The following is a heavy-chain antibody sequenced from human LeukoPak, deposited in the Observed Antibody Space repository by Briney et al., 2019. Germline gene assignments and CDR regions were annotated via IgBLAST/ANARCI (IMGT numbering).Heavy chain of an antibody. D-gene: IGHD6-13*01. V-gene: IGHV3-48*03. CDR2: ISSSGSTI. CDR3: ARAPGSSSWYRYYYYGMDV. Sequence: GGSLRLSCAASGFTFSSYEMNRVRQAPGKGLEWVSYISSSGSTIYYADSVKGRFTISRDNAKNSLYLQMNSLRAEDTAVYYCARAPGSSSWYRYYYYGMDVWGQGTTVTVSS. J-gene: IGHJ6*02. CDR1: GFTFSSYE.